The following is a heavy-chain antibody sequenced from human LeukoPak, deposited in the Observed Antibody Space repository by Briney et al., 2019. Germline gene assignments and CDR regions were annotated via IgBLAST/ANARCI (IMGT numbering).Heavy chain of an antibody. CDR3: ARHPSSAWHADY. Sequence: PSETLSLTCTVSGGSISTSTYCWGWIRQPPGKGLEWIGSISYSGTTYYNPSLKSRVTISVDTSNNQFSLRLTSATAADTAVYFCARHPSSAWHADYWGHGNLVTVSS. CDR1: GGSISTSTYC. CDR2: ISYSGTT. V-gene: IGHV4-39*01. J-gene: IGHJ4*01. D-gene: IGHD6-25*01.